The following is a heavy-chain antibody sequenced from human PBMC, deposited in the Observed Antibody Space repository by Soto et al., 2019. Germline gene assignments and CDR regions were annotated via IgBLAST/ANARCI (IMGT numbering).Heavy chain of an antibody. CDR2: IYLSGAT. V-gene: IGHV4-59*02. D-gene: IGHD3-10*01. J-gene: IGHJ6*02. CDR1: GGSVSGYY. Sequence: PSETLSLTCTVSGGSVSGYYWSWIRQPPGKGLEWIGYIYLSGATNYNPSLKSRVSMSIDKSKNHFSLTMTSVTAADTAVYYCARFDAEFSYYGLDVWGQGTTVTVSS. CDR3: ARFDAEFSYYGLDV.